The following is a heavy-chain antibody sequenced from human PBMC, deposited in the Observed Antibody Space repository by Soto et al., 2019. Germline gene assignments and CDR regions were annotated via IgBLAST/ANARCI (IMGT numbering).Heavy chain of an antibody. J-gene: IGHJ4*02. D-gene: IGHD5-18*01. Sequence: QGQLVQSGAEVKRLGASVKVSCKASGYTFTAYYIHWVRQAPGQGLEWVGWINPNSGDTNYAQRFQGWVTMTGDTSVSTAYMDLTRLRFDDAAMYFCARAGYTDGYGLDYWGQGTLVTVSS. CDR3: ARAGYTDGYGLDY. CDR1: GYTFTAYY. CDR2: INPNSGDT. V-gene: IGHV1-2*04.